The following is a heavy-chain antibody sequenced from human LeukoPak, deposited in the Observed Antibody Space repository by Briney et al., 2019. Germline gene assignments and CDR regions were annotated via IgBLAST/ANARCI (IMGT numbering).Heavy chain of an antibody. CDR2: IYSGGST. CDR1: GFTVSSNY. CDR3: ARGRGTVYGMDV. J-gene: IGHJ6*02. D-gene: IGHD4-17*01. Sequence: GGSLRLSCAAPGFTVSSNYMGWVRQAPGKGLEWVSFIYSGGSTYYADSVKGRFTISRDNSKNTLYLQMNSLRAEDTAVYYCARGRGTVYGMDVWGQGTTVTVSS. V-gene: IGHV3-66*02.